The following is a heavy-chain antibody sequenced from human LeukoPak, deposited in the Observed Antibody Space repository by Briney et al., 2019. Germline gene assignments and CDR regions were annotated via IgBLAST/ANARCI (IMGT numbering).Heavy chain of an antibody. J-gene: IGHJ6*03. CDR2: IRSKANSYAT. V-gene: IGHV3-73*01. Sequence: PGGSLRLSCAASGFTFSGSAMHWVRQASGKGLEWVGRIRSKANSYATAYAASVKVRFTISRDDSKNTAYLQMNSLKTEDTAVYYCTSRPKYYYMDVWGKGTTVTVSS. CDR3: TSRPKYYYMDV. CDR1: GFTFSGSA.